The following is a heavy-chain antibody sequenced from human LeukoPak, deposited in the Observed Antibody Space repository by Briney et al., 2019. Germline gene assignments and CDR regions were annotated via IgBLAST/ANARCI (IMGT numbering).Heavy chain of an antibody. CDR3: AASLGLLPYYFDY. V-gene: IGHV3-15*01. CDR1: GFTFNKAW. D-gene: IGHD2-15*01. J-gene: IGHJ4*02. Sequence: GGSLRLSCAASGFTFNKAWMSWVRQAPGKGLEWIGRVKKKTDGGTTDYAAPVKGRFTISRDDSKNTLYLQMNSLETEDTAVYYCAASLGLLPYYFDYWGQGTLVTVSS. CDR2: VKKKTDGGTT.